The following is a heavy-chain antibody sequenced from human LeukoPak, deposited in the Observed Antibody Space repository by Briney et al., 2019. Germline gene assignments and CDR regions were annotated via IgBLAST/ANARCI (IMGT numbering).Heavy chain of an antibody. CDR1: GFTFSSYA. J-gene: IGHJ4*02. CDR2: ISGSGGST. V-gene: IGHV3-23*01. Sequence: PGGSLRLSCAAPGFTFSSYAMSWVRQAPGKGLEWVSAISGSGGSTYYADSVKGRFTISRDNSKNTLYLQMNSLRAEDTAVYYCAKDPRGYYELSDFDYWGQGTLVTVSS. CDR3: AKDPRGYYELSDFDY. D-gene: IGHD3-22*01.